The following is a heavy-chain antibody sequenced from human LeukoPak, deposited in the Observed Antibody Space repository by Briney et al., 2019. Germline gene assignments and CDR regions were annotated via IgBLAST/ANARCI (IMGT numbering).Heavy chain of an antibody. Sequence: PGGSLRLSCAASGFTLSSYAMSWVRQAPGKGLEWVSAISGSGGSTYYADSVKGRFTISRDNSKNTLYLQMNSLRAEDTAVYYCAKDDRSGGYSYGSYYFDYWGQGTLVTVSS. J-gene: IGHJ4*02. V-gene: IGHV3-23*01. CDR3: AKDDRSGGYSYGSYYFDY. D-gene: IGHD5-18*01. CDR2: ISGSGGST. CDR1: GFTLSSYA.